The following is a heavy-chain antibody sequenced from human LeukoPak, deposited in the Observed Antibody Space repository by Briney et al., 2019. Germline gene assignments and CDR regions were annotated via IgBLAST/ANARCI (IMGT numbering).Heavy chain of an antibody. V-gene: IGHV3-33*06. J-gene: IGHJ6*02. CDR2: IWYDGSNK. D-gene: IGHD6-13*01. Sequence: PGGSLRLSCAASGFTFSSYGMHWVRQAPGKGLEWVAVIWYDGSNKYYADSVKGRFTISRDNSKNTLYLQMNSLRAEDTAVYYCAKAIYSSSRMDVWGQGTTVTVSS. CDR1: GFTFSSYG. CDR3: AKAIYSSSRMDV.